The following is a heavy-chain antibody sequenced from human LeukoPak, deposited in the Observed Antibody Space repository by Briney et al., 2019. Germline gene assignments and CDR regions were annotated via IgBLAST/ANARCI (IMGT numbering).Heavy chain of an antibody. V-gene: IGHV1-2*02. CDR2: INPNSGGT. D-gene: IGHD3-10*01. CDR3: ARDGSGFKAHFQH. Sequence: ASVKVSCKASGYTFTGYYMHWVRQAPGQGLEWMGWINPNSGGTNYAQKFQGRVTMTRDTSISTAYMELSRLRSDDTAVYYCARDGSGFKAHFQHWGQGTLVTVSS. CDR1: GYTFTGYY. J-gene: IGHJ1*01.